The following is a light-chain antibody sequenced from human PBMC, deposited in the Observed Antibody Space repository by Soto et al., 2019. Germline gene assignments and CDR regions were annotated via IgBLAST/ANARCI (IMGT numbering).Light chain of an antibody. J-gene: IGLJ2*01. CDR1: TGAVPSGHY. Sequence: QAVVTQEPSLIVSPGGTVTLTCGSSTGAVPSGHYPYWFQQKPGQAPSTLIYDTNNKHSWTPARFSGSLLGGKAALTLSGAQPEDEADYCCLLSYSGFRVFGGGTQLTVL. CDR3: LLSYSGFRV. V-gene: IGLV7-46*01. CDR2: DTN.